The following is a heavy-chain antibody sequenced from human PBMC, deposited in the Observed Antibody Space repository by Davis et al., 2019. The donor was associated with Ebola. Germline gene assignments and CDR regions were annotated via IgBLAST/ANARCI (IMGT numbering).Heavy chain of an antibody. CDR2: IIPIFGTA. V-gene: IGHV1-69*06. J-gene: IGHJ6*02. CDR3: ARGLSPKTLTYGMDV. Sequence: SVKASCKASGGTFSSYAISWVRQAPGQGLEWMGGIIPIFGTANYAQKFQGRVTITADKSTSTAYMELSSLRSEDTAVYYCARGLSPKTLTYGMDVWGQGTTVTVSS. D-gene: IGHD2/OR15-2a*01. CDR1: GGTFSSYA.